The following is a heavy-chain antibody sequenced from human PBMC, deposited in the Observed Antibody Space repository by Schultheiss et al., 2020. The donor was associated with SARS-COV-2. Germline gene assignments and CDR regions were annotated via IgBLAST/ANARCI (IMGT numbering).Heavy chain of an antibody. Sequence: GESLKISCAASGFTFSSYGMHWVRQAPGKGLEWVAVIWYDGTNKRYADSVKGRFTISRDNVKNSLYLQMNSLRAEDTAMYYCARFPRSGYDLDYWGQGTLVTVSS. CDR1: GFTFSSYG. CDR3: ARFPRSGYDLDY. V-gene: IGHV3-33*01. CDR2: IWYDGTNK. J-gene: IGHJ4*02. D-gene: IGHD5-12*01.